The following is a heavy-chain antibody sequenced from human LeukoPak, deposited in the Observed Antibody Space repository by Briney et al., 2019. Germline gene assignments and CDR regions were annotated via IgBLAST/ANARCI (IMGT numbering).Heavy chain of an antibody. CDR3: ARDKGGGGDCFFDY. V-gene: IGHV3-48*03. CDR1: GFTFSTYE. Sequence: GGSLRLSCAASGFTFSTYEMNWVRQAPGKGLEWVSYISSSGSTIYYADSMKGRFTISRDNAKNSLYLQMNSLRAEDTAVYYCARDKGGGGDCFFDYWGQGTLVTVSS. D-gene: IGHD2-21*02. CDR2: ISSSGSTI. J-gene: IGHJ4*02.